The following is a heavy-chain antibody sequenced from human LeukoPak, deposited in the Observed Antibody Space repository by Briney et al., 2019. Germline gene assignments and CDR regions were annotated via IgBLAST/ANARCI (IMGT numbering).Heavy chain of an antibody. J-gene: IGHJ4*02. D-gene: IGHD3-22*01. CDR2: IKSKTDGGTT. CDR1: GFTFSNAW. V-gene: IGHV3-15*07. Sequence: GGSLRLSCAASGFTFSNAWMNWVRQAPGKGLEWVGRIKSKTDGGTTDYAAPVKGRFTISRDDSKNTLYLQMNSPKTEDTAVYYCSTTYYYDSSEGYWGQGTLVTVSS. CDR3: STTYYYDSSEGY.